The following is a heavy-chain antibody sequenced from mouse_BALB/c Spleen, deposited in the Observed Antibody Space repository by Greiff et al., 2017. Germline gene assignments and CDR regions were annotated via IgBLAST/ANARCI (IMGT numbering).Heavy chain of an antibody. CDR2: IWGDGST. Sequence: VQLKESGPGLVAPSQSLSITCTVSGFSLTGYGVNWVRQPPGKGLEWMGMIWGDGSTDYNSDLKSRLSISKDNSKCQVFLKMNSLQTDDTARYYCARDRGMSTTDGDGPYAMDYWGQGTSVTVSS. V-gene: IGHV2-6-7*01. J-gene: IGHJ4*01. CDR1: GFSLTGYG. CDR3: ARDRGMSTTDGDGPYAMDY. D-gene: IGHD2-4*01.